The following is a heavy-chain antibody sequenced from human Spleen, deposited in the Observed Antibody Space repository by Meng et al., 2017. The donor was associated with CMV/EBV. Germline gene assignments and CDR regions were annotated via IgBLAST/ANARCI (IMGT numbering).Heavy chain of an antibody. CDR3: ARGSNHCSGAGCYSRYFGMDV. CDR2: IKQDGSEK. Sequence: GESLKISCAASGFTFSSYWMSWVRQAPGKGLEWVANIKQDGSEKYYVDSVKGRFTISRDNAKNFLYLQMNSVRAEDTALYYCARGSNHCSGAGCYSRYFGMDVWGQGTTVTVSS. CDR1: GFTFSSYW. V-gene: IGHV3-7*03. D-gene: IGHD2-15*01. J-gene: IGHJ6*02.